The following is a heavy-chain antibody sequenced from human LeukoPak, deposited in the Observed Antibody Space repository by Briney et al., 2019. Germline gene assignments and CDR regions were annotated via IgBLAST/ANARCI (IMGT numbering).Heavy chain of an antibody. CDR1: GGSISSGSYY. D-gene: IGHD3-3*01. Sequence: NPSQTLSLTCTVSGGSISSGSYYWSWIRQPAGKGLEWIGRIYTSGSTNYNPTLKSRVTILVDTSKNQFSLKLSSVTAADTAVYYCAREYYDFGEGWFDPWGQGTLVTVSS. V-gene: IGHV4-61*02. CDR2: IYTSGST. J-gene: IGHJ5*02. CDR3: AREYYDFGEGWFDP.